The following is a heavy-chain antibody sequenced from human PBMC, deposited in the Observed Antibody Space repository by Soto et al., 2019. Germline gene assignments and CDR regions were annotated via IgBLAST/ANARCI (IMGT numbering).Heavy chain of an antibody. V-gene: IGHV3-30*18. Sequence: PGGSLRLSCAASGFTFSSYGMHWVRQAPGKGLECVAVISYDGSNKYYADSVKGRFTISRDNSKNTLYLQMNSLRAEDTAVYYCAKDGRFGEGGYYDFWSGYYTGYYYYGMDVWGQGTTVTVSS. CDR1: GFTFSSYG. J-gene: IGHJ6*02. CDR2: ISYDGSNK. CDR3: AKDGRFGEGGYYDFWSGYYTGYYYYGMDV. D-gene: IGHD3-3*01.